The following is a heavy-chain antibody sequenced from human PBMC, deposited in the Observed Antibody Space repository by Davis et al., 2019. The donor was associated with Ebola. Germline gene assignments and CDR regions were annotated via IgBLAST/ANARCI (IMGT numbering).Heavy chain of an antibody. CDR2: ISISSAFI. J-gene: IGHJ3*02. Sequence: GSLRLSCAASGFTFDDYAMTWVRQAPGKGLEWVSSISISSAFIYYADSVKGRFTVSRDNAKNSLSLQMNSLRAEDTAVYYCAGGESGWDASDIWGRGTMVTVSS. CDR3: AGGESGWDASDI. D-gene: IGHD6-19*01. CDR1: GFTFDDYA. V-gene: IGHV3-21*01.